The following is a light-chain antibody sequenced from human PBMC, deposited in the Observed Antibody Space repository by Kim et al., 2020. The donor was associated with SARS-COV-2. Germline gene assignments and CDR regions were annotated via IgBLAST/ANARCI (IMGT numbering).Light chain of an antibody. CDR2: KDS. V-gene: IGLV3-25*03. CDR3: QSADSSYVV. J-gene: IGLJ2*01. CDR1: ALPKQY. Sequence: SVSPGQTARITCSGDALPKQYAYWYQQKPGQAPVLVIYKDSERPSGIPERFSGSSSGTTVTLTISGVQAEDEADYYCQSADSSYVVFGGGTQLTVL.